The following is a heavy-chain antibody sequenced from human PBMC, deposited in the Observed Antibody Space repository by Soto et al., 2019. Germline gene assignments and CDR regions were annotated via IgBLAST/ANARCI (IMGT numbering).Heavy chain of an antibody. CDR1: GGSISSYY. D-gene: IGHD3-22*01. CDR2: IYYSGST. CDR3: ARSTMIVVVRPDAFAI. J-gene: IGHJ3*02. V-gene: IGHV4-59*01. Sequence: PSKTLALTCTVSGGSISSYYWSWIRQPPGKGLEWIGYIYYSGSTNYNPSLKSRVTISVDTSKNQFSLKLSSVTAADTAVYYCARSTMIVVVRPDAFAIWGQGTMVIVSS.